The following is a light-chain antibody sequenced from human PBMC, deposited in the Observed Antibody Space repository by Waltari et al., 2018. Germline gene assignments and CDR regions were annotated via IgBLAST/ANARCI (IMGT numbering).Light chain of an antibody. Sequence: DIQMTQSPSSLSASVGDRVTITCRASQSVRNFLNWYQQKPGKAPKLLIYATSNLETGVPSRFSGSGSGTDFSLSINSLQPEDFAIYFCQQGYMTPRTFGQGTKVEIK. CDR1: QSVRNF. J-gene: IGKJ1*01. CDR2: ATS. CDR3: QQGYMTPRT. V-gene: IGKV1-39*01.